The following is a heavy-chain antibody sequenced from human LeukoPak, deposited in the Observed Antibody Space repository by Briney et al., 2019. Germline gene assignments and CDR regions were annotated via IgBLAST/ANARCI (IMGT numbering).Heavy chain of an antibody. CDR2: IYYSGST. CDR1: GGSISSYY. CDR3: ASSQYYYDSSGYSAFDY. V-gene: IGHV4-59*01. Sequence: PSETLSLTCTVSGGSISSYYWSWIRQPPGKGLEWIGYIYYSGSTNYNPSLKSRVTISVDTSKNQFSLKLSSVTAADTAVYYCASSQYYYDSSGYSAFDYWGQGTLVTVCS. D-gene: IGHD3-22*01. J-gene: IGHJ4*02.